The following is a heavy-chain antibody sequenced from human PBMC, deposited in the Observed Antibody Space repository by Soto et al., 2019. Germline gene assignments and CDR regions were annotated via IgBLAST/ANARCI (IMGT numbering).Heavy chain of an antibody. Sequence: QVQLVQSGAEVKKPGSSVRVSCKASGGTFNSHAINWVRQAPGQGLEWMGAIIPMFGTAKYAQRFQGRVTLTADESTRTANMELSSLMSEDTDVDHCARDARQGGYFGDFQRWGQGTVVIVSS. CDR3: ARDARQGGYFGDFQR. V-gene: IGHV1-69*01. CDR1: GGTFNSHA. CDR2: IIPMFGTA. D-gene: IGHD3-22*01. J-gene: IGHJ4*02.